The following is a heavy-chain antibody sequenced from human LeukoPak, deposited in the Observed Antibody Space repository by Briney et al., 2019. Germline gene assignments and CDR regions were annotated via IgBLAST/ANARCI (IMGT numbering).Heavy chain of an antibody. D-gene: IGHD4/OR15-4a*01. Sequence: GGSLRLSCTVSGFTVSSNSMSWVRQAPGKGLEWVSFIYSDNTHYSDSVKGRFTTSRDNSKTTLYLQMSSRRAEDTAVYYCARRAGAYSHPYDYWGQGTLVTVSS. J-gene: IGHJ4*02. CDR1: GFTVSSNS. CDR2: IYSDNT. CDR3: ARRAGAYSHPYDY. V-gene: IGHV3-53*01.